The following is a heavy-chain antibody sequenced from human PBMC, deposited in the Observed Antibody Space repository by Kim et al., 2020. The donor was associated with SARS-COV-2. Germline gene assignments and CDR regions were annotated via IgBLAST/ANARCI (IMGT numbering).Heavy chain of an antibody. Sequence: QKFQGRVTITADESTSTAYMELSSLRSEDTAVYYCARVGTTAYYYYYMDVWGKGTTVTVSS. D-gene: IGHD4-4*01. CDR3: ARVGTTAYYYYYMDV. V-gene: IGHV1-69*01. J-gene: IGHJ6*03.